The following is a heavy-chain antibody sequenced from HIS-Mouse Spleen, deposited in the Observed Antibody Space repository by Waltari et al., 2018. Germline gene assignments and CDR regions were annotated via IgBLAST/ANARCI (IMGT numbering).Heavy chain of an antibody. CDR1: GFTFSSYS. CDR3: ASHKAVELRAFDI. CDR2: ISSSSSYK. J-gene: IGHJ3*02. V-gene: IGHV3-21*01. D-gene: IGHD1-7*01. Sequence: VQLVQSGAEVKKPGASVKVSCKASGFTFSSYSMNWVRQAPGKGLEWVSSISSSSSYKYYADSVKGRLTISRDNAKNSLYLQMNSLRAEDTAVYYCASHKAVELRAFDIWGQGTMVTVSS.